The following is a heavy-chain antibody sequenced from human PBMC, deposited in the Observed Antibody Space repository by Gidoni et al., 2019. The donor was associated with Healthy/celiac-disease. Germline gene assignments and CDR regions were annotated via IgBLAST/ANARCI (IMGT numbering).Heavy chain of an antibody. CDR2: INHGGST. D-gene: IGHD2-2*01. V-gene: IGHV4-34*01. Sequence: QVQLQQWGAGLLKPSETLSLTCAVYGGSFSGYYWSWIRQPPEKGLEWIGEINHGGSTNYNPSLKSRVTISVDTSKNQFSLKLSSVTAADTAVYYCARGPGSTSLEGVRYFDYWGQGSLVTVSS. J-gene: IGHJ4*02. CDR1: GGSFSGYY. CDR3: ARGPGSTSLEGVRYFDY.